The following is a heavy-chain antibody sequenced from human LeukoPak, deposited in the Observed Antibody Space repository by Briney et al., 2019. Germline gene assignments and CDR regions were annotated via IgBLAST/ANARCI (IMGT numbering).Heavy chain of an antibody. CDR3: ARPYHDSSGYYGS. D-gene: IGHD3-22*01. V-gene: IGHV3-7*04. J-gene: IGHJ4*02. Sequence: GGSLRLSCAASGFTFSSYWMSWVRQAPGKGLEWVANIKQDGSEKYYVDSVKSRFTISRDNAKNSLYLQMNSLRAEDTAVYYCARPYHDSSGYYGSWGQGTLVTVSS. CDR1: GFTFSSYW. CDR2: IKQDGSEK.